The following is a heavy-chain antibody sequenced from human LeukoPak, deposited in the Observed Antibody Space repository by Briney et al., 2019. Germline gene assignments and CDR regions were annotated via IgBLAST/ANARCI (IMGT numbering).Heavy chain of an antibody. D-gene: IGHD6-19*01. J-gene: IGHJ2*01. CDR2: ISGSGGST. V-gene: IGHV3-23*01. Sequence: PGGSLRLSCAASGFTFSSYAMSWVRQAPGKGLEWVSAISGSGGSTYYADSVEGRFTISRDNAKNTLYLQMNSLRAEDTAVYYCAKCGEAVAGTGYWYFDLWGRGTLVTVSS. CDR1: GFTFSSYA. CDR3: AKCGEAVAGTGYWYFDL.